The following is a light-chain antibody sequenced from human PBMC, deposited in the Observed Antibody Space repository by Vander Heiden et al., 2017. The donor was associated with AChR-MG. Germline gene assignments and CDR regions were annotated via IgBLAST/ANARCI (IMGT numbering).Light chain of an antibody. CDR2: GNN. V-gene: IGLV1-40*01. CDR3: HAYDGLIASVV. J-gene: IGLJ2*01. Sequence: QSVLTQPPSESGAAAQTITISCTGSTSNIEARFDVHWYQQLPGTAPNRLVSGNNNRASGVPDRFSASKSGTSASLAITGLQAEDEADYYCHAYDGLIASVVFGGGTKLTVL. CDR1: TSNIEARFD.